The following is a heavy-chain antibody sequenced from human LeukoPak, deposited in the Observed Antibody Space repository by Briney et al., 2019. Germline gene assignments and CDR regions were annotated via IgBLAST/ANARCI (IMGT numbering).Heavy chain of an antibody. CDR2: IYYSGSN. CDR3: ARHYHSSTGYYRGDWFDP. CDR1: GGSISSYY. J-gene: IGHJ5*02. Sequence: PSETLSLTCTASGGSISSYYWSWIRQPPGKGLEWIGYIYYSGSNQTTLPLRRPVTISVDTSKNQFSLKLSSVTAADTAVYYCARHYHSSTGYYRGDWFDPWGQGTLVTVSS. D-gene: IGHD3-9*01. V-gene: IGHV4-59*08.